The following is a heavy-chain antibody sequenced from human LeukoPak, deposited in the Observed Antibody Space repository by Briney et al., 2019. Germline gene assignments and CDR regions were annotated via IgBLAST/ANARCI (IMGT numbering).Heavy chain of an antibody. CDR3: ARAIGDGYNYLDY. J-gene: IGHJ4*02. CDR2: TGVGSAHT. CDR1: GFTFISSG. Sequence: SVKVSCKASGFTFISSGIHWVRQARGQRLEWIGWTGVGSAHTSYAQKFHERVTITRDVSTSTAYMELSSLRSEDTTVYYCARAIGDGYNYLDYWGQGTLVTVSS. D-gene: IGHD5-24*01. V-gene: IGHV1-58*02.